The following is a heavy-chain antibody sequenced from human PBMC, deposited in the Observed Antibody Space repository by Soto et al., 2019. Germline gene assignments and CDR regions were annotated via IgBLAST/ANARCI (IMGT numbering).Heavy chain of an antibody. CDR1: GLNVSSNF. CDR3: VWKYYTTSLGRS. J-gene: IGHJ4*02. V-gene: IGHV3-53*02. D-gene: IGHD1-7*01. CDR2: ISKGGDT. Sequence: EVQLVETGGELIQPGGSLRLSCEVSGLNVSSNFMSWVRQAPGKGPEWVSVISKGGDTFNADSVRGRFTMSRDTSKNTLYLQMSSLRADDTAVYFCVWKYYTTSLGRSWGQGTLVTVSS.